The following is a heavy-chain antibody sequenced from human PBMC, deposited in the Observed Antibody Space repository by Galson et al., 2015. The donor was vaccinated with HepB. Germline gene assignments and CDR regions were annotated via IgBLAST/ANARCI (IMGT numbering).Heavy chain of an antibody. CDR1: GFTVSSAY. J-gene: IGHJ4*02. CDR2: ITTDGST. CDR3: ATGRGFLLRY. D-gene: IGHD3-22*01. Sequence: SLRLSCAASGFTVSSAYVHRVRQAPGKGVGWVSVITTDGSTYYADAVKGRFTISRDSSNNTVSLQMNSLRADDMAVYYCATGRGFLLRYWGQGTLVTVSS. V-gene: IGHV3-53*01.